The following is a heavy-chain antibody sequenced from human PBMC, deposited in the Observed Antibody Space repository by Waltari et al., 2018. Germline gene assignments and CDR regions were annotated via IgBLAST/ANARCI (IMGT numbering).Heavy chain of an antibody. CDR2: IYHSGGT. Sequence: QVQLQESGPGLVKPSETLSLTCAVSGYSISSGYYWGWIRQPPGKGLEWIGSIYHSGGTYYNPSLKSRVTISVDTSKNQFSLKLGSVTAADTAVYYCARASISSSWFDFDYWGQGSLVTVSS. J-gene: IGHJ4*02. V-gene: IGHV4-38-2*01. CDR3: ARASISSSWFDFDY. CDR1: GYSISSGYY. D-gene: IGHD6-13*01.